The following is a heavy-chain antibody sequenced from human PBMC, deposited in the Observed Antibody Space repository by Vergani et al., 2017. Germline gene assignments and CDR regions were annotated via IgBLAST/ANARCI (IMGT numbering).Heavy chain of an antibody. CDR2: ISSSSSYI. CDR3: ARDGAVAGTGDY. Sequence: VQLVESGGGVVQPGGSLRLSCAASGFTFSSYWMSWVRQAPGKGLEWVSSISSSSSYIYYADSVKGRFTISRDNAKNSLYLQMNSLRAEDTAVYYCARDGAVAGTGDYWGQGTLVTVSS. D-gene: IGHD6-19*01. J-gene: IGHJ4*02. CDR1: GFTFSSYW. V-gene: IGHV3-21*01.